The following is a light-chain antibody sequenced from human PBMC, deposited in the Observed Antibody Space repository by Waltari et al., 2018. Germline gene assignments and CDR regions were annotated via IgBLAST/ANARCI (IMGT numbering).Light chain of an antibody. Sequence: SALTHPASVSGSPGQSITISCTGSSSDVGNFNLVPWYQLHPGKSPKFLIFEATKRPSGVSYHFSGSKSGNTASLTISGLQAEDEADYFCCSYAGSSSPRLFGGGTKLSVL. CDR1: SSDVGNFNL. CDR2: EAT. V-gene: IGLV2-23*01. J-gene: IGLJ3*02. CDR3: CSYAGSSSPRL.